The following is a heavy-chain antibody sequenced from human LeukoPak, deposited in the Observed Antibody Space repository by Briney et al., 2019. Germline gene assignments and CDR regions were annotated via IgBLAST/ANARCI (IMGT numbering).Heavy chain of an antibody. CDR3: AREDYYGSGRGKDY. Sequence: ASVKVSCKASGYTFTSYDINWVRQAPGQGLEWMGWMNPNSGNTGYAQKFQGRVTMTRNTSISTAYMELSSLRSEDTAVYYCAREDYYGSGRGKDYWGQGTLVTVSS. CDR1: GYTFTSYD. V-gene: IGHV1-8*01. CDR2: MNPNSGNT. J-gene: IGHJ4*02. D-gene: IGHD3-10*01.